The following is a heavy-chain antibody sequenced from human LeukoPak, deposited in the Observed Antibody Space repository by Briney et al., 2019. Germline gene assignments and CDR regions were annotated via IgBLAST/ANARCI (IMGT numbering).Heavy chain of an antibody. CDR3: AREEKGYSYGSFDY. V-gene: IGHV1-69*04. CDR2: IIPILGIA. D-gene: IGHD5-18*01. J-gene: IGHJ4*02. CDR1: GFTDTYYG. Sequence: SVKVSCKXSGFTDTYYGITWVRQAPGQGLEWMGRIIPILGIANYAQKFQGRVTITADKSTSTAYMELSSLRSEDTAVYYCAREEKGYSYGSFDYWGQGTLVTVSS.